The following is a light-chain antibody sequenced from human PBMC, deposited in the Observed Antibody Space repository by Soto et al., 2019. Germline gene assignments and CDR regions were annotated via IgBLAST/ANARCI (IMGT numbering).Light chain of an antibody. CDR1: QSVSSS. J-gene: IGKJ5*01. CDR2: SAS. V-gene: IGKV3D-15*01. CDR3: QQYNNWPIT. Sequence: EIVMTQSPATLSVSPGERATLSCRASQSVSSSLAWYQQKPGQAPRLLIYSASTRATGIPARFSGSGSGTEFTLTISSLQSEDFAVYYCQQYNNWPITFGQGTRLEIK.